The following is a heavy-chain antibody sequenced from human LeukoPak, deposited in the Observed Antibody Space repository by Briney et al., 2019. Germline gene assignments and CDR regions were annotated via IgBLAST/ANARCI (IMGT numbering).Heavy chain of an antibody. D-gene: IGHD6-19*01. CDR2: ISGSGGST. Sequence: PGGSLRLSCAASGFTFSSYAMSWVRQAPRKGLEWVSAISGSGGSTYYADSVKGRFTISRDNSKNTLYLQMNSLRAEDTAVYYCAKASVAGYYYYGMDVWGQGTTVTVSS. V-gene: IGHV3-23*01. CDR3: AKASVAGYYYYGMDV. J-gene: IGHJ6*02. CDR1: GFTFSSYA.